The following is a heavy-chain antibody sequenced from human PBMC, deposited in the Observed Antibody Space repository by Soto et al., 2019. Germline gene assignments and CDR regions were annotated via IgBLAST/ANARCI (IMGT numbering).Heavy chain of an antibody. J-gene: IGHJ3*01. CDR2: IIPIPDIT. D-gene: IGHD3-3*01. V-gene: IGHV1-69*08. CDR3: ARDRITTRGDAFDL. Sequence: QVQLVQSGAEVRKPGSSVKVSCKAPGGTFSTYIISWVRQAPGQGLEWMGRIIPIPDITNYAQKFQGRVTVTADRSTSTAYMELTSLKSEDMAEYYCARDRITTRGDAFDLWGQGTMVTVSS. CDR1: GGTFSTYI.